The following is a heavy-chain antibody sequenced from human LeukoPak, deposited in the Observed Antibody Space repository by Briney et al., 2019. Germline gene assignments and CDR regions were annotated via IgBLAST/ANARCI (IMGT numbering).Heavy chain of an antibody. D-gene: IGHD3-9*01. CDR2: ISYDGSNK. V-gene: IGHV3-30*03. J-gene: IGHJ6*02. CDR1: GFTFSSYS. CDR3: ARDTPVLRYFDWLLQDPPGYYYYGMDV. Sequence: GGSLRLPCAASGFTFSSYSMNWVRQAPGKGLEWVAVISYDGSNKYYADSVKGRFTISRDNSKNTLYLQMNSLRAEDTAVYYCARDTPVLRYFDWLLQDPPGYYYYGMDVWGQGTTVTVSS.